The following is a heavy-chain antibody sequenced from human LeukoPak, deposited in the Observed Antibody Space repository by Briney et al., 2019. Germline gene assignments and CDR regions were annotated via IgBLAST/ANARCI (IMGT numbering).Heavy chain of an antibody. D-gene: IGHD6-13*01. CDR1: RFTFGEYA. CDR3: TRVAAAGTDDY. Sequence: GSLRLSSTASRFTFGEYAMSWVRQAPGKGREWVGFIRSKAYGVTTKSAASVKGRFTISRDDSKSIAYLKMNSLKTEDTAVYYCTRVAAAGTDDYWGQGTLVTVSS. J-gene: IGHJ4*02. CDR2: IRSKAYGVTT. V-gene: IGHV3-49*04.